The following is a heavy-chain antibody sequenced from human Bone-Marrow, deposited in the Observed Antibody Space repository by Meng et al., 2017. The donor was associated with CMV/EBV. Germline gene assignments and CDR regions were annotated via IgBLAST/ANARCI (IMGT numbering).Heavy chain of an antibody. CDR3: ARLFVIATRGFVDS. CDR1: NGSITSSSYY. V-gene: IGHV4-39*01. Sequence: GPLRLACTVSNGSITSSSYYWGWIRQPPRKGLEWIGSMSYSGSGYYNPSLQSRVAISVDTSKNQFSLKLTSATAADTAVYYCARLFVIATRGFVDSWGPGSLVTVSS. CDR2: MSYSGSG. D-gene: IGHD2-21*01. J-gene: IGHJ4*02.